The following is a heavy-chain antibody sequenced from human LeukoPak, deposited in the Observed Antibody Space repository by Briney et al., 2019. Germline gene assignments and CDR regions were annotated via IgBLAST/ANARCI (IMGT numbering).Heavy chain of an antibody. D-gene: IGHD5-24*01. CDR3: AAINIAQLPIRVY. Sequence: GGSLRLSCAASGFSFSSYWMHWVPQAPGKGLVWVSRLNGDGSSTSYLDSVRGRLTISRDNTKNTLYLHMNSLRAEDTGVYYCAAINIAQLPIRVYWGQGTLVTVSS. J-gene: IGHJ4*02. V-gene: IGHV3-74*01. CDR2: LNGDGSST. CDR1: GFSFSSYW.